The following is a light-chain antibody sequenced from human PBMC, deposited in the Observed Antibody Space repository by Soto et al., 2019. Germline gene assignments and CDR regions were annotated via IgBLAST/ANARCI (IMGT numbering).Light chain of an antibody. CDR1: SSDVGGYNY. V-gene: IGLV2-11*01. Sequence: QSVLTQPRSVSGSPGQSVTISCTGTSSDVGGYNYVSWYQQHPGKAPKLMISDVSKRPSGVPDRFSGSKSGNTASLTISGLQAEDEGDYYCCSYAGSYTFVVFGGGTKLTVL. CDR3: CSYAGSYTFVV. CDR2: DVS. J-gene: IGLJ2*01.